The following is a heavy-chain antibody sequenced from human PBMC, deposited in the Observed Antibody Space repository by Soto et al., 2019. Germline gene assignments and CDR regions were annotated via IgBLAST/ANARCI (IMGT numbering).Heavy chain of an antibody. CDR1: GFTFSSYG. J-gene: IGHJ6*02. CDR2: ISYDGSNK. D-gene: IGHD2-15*01. V-gene: IGHV3-30*03. CDR3: ARDCISGSCYRYYCYYYGMDA. Sequence: GGSLRLSCAASGFTFSSYGMHWVRQAPGKGLEWVAVISYDGSNKYYADSVKGRFTISRDNSKNTLCLQMNSLRAEDTAVYYYARDCISGSCYRYYCYYYGMDAWGQGTTVTVSS.